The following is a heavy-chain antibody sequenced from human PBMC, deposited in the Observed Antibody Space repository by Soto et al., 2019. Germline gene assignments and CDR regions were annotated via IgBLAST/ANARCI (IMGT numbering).Heavy chain of an antibody. J-gene: IGHJ6*02. V-gene: IGHV4-31*03. CDR2: IYYSGST. Sequence: SGTLSLTCTVSGGSISSGGYYWSWIRQHPGKGLEWIGYIYYSGSTYYNPSLKSRVTISVDTSKNQFSLKLSSATAADTAGYYCARDRIYYDSSGYYEDYYGMDVWGQGTTVTVSS. CDR3: ARDRIYYDSSGYYEDYYGMDV. CDR1: GGSISSGGYY. D-gene: IGHD3-22*01.